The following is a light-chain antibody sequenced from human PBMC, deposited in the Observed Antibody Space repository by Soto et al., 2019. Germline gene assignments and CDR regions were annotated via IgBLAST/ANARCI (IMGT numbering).Light chain of an antibody. V-gene: IGKV3-11*01. CDR1: QTVSNY. CDR3: QQYHHRYT. CDR2: DAS. J-gene: IGKJ2*01. Sequence: EIVWTQSPATLSLSPGERATLSCRASQTVSNYLLWYQQKPGQAPRLLIYDASNRATGIPARFSGSGSETDFTLTISSLEPEDVAVYYCQQYHHRYTFGQGTKVDIK.